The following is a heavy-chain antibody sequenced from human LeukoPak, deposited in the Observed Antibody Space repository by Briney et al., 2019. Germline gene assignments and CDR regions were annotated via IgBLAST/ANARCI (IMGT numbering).Heavy chain of an antibody. CDR2: INHSGST. Sequence: PSETLSLTCAVYGGSFSGYYWSWIRQPPGKGLEWIGEINHSGSTNYNPSLKSRVTISVDTSKNQFSLKLSSVTAADTAVYYCARMGYCSGGSCYQSYYYYYMDVWGKGTTVTISS. CDR1: GGSFSGYY. CDR3: ARMGYCSGGSCYQSYYYYYMDV. V-gene: IGHV4-34*01. D-gene: IGHD2-15*01. J-gene: IGHJ6*03.